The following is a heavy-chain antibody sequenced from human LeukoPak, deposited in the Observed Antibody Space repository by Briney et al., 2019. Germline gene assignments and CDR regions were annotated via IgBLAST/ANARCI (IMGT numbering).Heavy chain of an antibody. V-gene: IGHV4-38-2*02. CDR3: PRVLIYRDRSDYFYNWFDP. CDR2: IYQSGDT. J-gene: IGHJ5*02. Sequence: SETLSLTCTVSGYSISSGYYWGWIRQPPGKGLEWIGSIYQSGDTHYNPSLKSRVAISVDTSKNQFSLKLSSVTAADTAVSYFPRVLIYRDRSDYFYNWFDPWGQGTLVTVSS. D-gene: IGHD3-22*01. CDR1: GYSISSGYY.